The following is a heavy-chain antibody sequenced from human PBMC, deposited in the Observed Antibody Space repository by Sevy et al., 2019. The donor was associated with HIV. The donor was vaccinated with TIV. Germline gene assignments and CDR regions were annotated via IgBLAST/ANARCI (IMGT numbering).Heavy chain of an antibody. CDR3: ARGDYYGSNIFDF. J-gene: IGHJ4*02. Sequence: SETLSLTCTVSGGSISSGSYYWSWIRQPAGKGLEWIGHILTSGSTNYNPSLKSRVTIAVDTSKNQFSLKLRSVTAADTAVYYCARGDYYGSNIFDFWGQGTLVTVSS. V-gene: IGHV4-61*09. CDR1: GGSISSGSYY. D-gene: IGHD3-10*01. CDR2: ILTSGST.